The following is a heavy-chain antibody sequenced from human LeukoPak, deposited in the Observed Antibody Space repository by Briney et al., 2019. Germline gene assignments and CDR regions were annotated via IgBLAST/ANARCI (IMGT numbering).Heavy chain of an antibody. D-gene: IGHD5-18*01. V-gene: IGHV4-34*01. Sequence: SETLSLTCAVYGGSFSGYYWSWIRQPPGKGLEWIGEINHSGSTNYNPSLKSRVTISVDTSKNQFSLKLSSVTAADTAVYYCARGLYSYGLSSSDWSDPWGQGTLVTVSS. J-gene: IGHJ5*02. CDR3: ARGLYSYGLSSSDWSDP. CDR2: INHSGST. CDR1: GGSFSGYY.